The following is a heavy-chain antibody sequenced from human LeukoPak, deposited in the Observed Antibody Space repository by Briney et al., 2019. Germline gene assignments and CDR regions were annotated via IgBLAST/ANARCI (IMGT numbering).Heavy chain of an antibody. CDR2: IYYSGST. J-gene: IGHJ4*02. V-gene: IGHV4-59*01. D-gene: IGHD6-19*01. CDR3: ARMYSSGWYTY. Sequence: PSETLSLTCTVSGGSNSSYYWSWIRQLPGKGLEWIGYIYYSGSTNYNPSLTSRVTISVDTSKNQFSLKLSSVTAADTAVYYCARMYSSGWYTYWGQGTLVTVSS. CDR1: GGSNSSYY.